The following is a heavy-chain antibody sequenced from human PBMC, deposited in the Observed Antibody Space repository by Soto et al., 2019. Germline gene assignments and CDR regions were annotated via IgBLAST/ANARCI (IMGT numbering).Heavy chain of an antibody. D-gene: IGHD2-15*01. CDR2: IDPSDSQT. CDR3: ARGGACISGSCSVDI. J-gene: IGHJ4*02. CDR1: GYSFAGYW. V-gene: IGHV5-10-1*01. Sequence: PGESLKISCKGSGYSFAGYWITWVRQKPGKGLEWMGRIDPSDSQTYYSPSFRGHVTISVTKSITTVFLQWSSLRASDTAMYYCARGGACISGSCSVDIWGQGTLVTVSS.